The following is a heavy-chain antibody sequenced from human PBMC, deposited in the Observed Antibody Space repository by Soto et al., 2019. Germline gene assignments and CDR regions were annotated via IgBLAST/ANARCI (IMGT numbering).Heavy chain of an antibody. CDR2: INAGNGNT. Sequence: QVQLVQSGAEEKKPGASVKVSCKASGYTFTSYAMHWVRQAPGQRLEWMGWINAGNGNTKYSQKFQGXVXIXGYXSASTAYMELSSLRSEDTAVYYCARAWVVVTAPDYWGQGTLVTVSS. D-gene: IGHD2-21*02. CDR1: GYTFTSYA. J-gene: IGHJ4*02. V-gene: IGHV1-3*05. CDR3: ARAWVVVTAPDY.